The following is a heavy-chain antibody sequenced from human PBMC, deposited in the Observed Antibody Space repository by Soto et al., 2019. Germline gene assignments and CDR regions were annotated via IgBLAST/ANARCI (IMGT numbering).Heavy chain of an antibody. D-gene: IGHD3-22*01. V-gene: IGHV1-69*01. J-gene: IGHJ4*02. CDR1: CGPFSSYA. CDR2: IIPVFGTA. Sequence: GASVKVSFKASCGPFSSYAISWVRQAPGQGLEWMGGIIPVFGTANYAQKFQGRVTITADESTSTAYMELSSLRSEDTAVYYCARDPSPYYYDRSGHSGYLDDWGQGTLVTVSS. CDR3: ARDPSPYYYDRSGHSGYLDD.